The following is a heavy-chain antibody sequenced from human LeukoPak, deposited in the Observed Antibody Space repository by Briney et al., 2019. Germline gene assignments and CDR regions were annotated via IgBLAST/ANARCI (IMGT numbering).Heavy chain of an antibody. Sequence: GGSLRLSCAASGFTFSDYYMSWIRQAPGKGLEWISYISSSGNSISYADSVKGRFTISRDNAKNTLYLQMNSLRAEDTAVYFCAKDRLGGPYFFHYWGQGTLVTVSS. J-gene: IGHJ4*02. D-gene: IGHD3-16*01. V-gene: IGHV3-11*01. CDR2: ISSSGNSI. CDR3: AKDRLGGPYFFHY. CDR1: GFTFSDYY.